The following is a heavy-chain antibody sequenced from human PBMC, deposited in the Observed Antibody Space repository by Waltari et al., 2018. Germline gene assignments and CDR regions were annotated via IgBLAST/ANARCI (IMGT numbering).Heavy chain of an antibody. CDR1: GYTLTELS. D-gene: IGHD4-17*01. Sequence: QVQLVQSGAEVKKPGASVKVSCKVSGYTLTELSMHWVRQAPGKGLEWMGGFDPEDGETTYAQKFQGRVTMTEDTATDTAYMERSSLRSEDTAVYYCATAAVGDYGFGYWGQGTLVTVSS. V-gene: IGHV1-24*01. CDR3: ATAAVGDYGFGY. CDR2: FDPEDGET. J-gene: IGHJ4*02.